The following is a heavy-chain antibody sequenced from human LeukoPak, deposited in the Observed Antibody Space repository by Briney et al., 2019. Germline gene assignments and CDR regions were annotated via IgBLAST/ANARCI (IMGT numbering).Heavy chain of an antibody. Sequence: SETLSLTCTVSGDSISGYYWSWIRQPPGRGLEWIGNIYYSANTNYNPSLKSRVTISVDTSKNQFSLNMSSVNAADTAVYYCARGGSYGVYWGQGTLVTVSS. CDR3: ARGGSYGVY. CDR1: GDSISGYY. J-gene: IGHJ4*02. V-gene: IGHV4-59*08. D-gene: IGHD1-26*01. CDR2: IYYSANT.